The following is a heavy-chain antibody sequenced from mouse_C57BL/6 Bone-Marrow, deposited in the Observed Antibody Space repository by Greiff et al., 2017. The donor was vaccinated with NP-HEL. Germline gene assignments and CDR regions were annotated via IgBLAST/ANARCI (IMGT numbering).Heavy chain of an antibody. J-gene: IGHJ2*01. D-gene: IGHD2-4*01. V-gene: IGHV3-6*01. CDR1: GYSITSGYY. CDR3: ARDDDYDFDY. Sequence: EVQRVESGPGLVKPSQSLSLTCSVTGYSITSGYYWNWIRQFPGNKLEWMGYISYDGSNNYNPSLKNRISITRDTSKNQFFLKLNSVTTEDTATYYCARDDDYDFDYWGQGTTLTVSS. CDR2: ISYDGSN.